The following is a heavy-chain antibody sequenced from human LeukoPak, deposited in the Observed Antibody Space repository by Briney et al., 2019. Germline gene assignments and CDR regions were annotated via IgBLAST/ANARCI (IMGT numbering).Heavy chain of an antibody. CDR1: GFTFSNYW. Sequence: GGSLRLSCAASGFTFSNYWMHWVRQAPGKGPVWVSRIKSDGSSTRFADSVQGRFTISRDNGKNTVYLQMNSLRAEDTAVCYCARGGDTSNWYPGYFDYWGQGALVTVSS. J-gene: IGHJ4*02. CDR3: ARGGDTSNWYPGYFDY. CDR2: IKSDGSST. V-gene: IGHV3-74*01. D-gene: IGHD6-13*01.